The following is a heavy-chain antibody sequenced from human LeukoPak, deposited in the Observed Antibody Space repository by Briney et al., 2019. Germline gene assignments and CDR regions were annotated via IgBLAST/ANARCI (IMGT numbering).Heavy chain of an antibody. J-gene: IGHJ4*02. CDR2: IKQDGREK. V-gene: IGHV3-7*05. D-gene: IGHD3-10*01. CDR1: GFTYSRYW. CDR3: ARGRGCDS. Sequence: QPGGSLRLSCAASGFTYSRYWRSWVRQAPGKALERVANIKQDGREKTYVDSVKGRFTITRDTDKNSLYLQMNSLRAEDTAVYSCARGRGCDSWGQGTLVTVSS.